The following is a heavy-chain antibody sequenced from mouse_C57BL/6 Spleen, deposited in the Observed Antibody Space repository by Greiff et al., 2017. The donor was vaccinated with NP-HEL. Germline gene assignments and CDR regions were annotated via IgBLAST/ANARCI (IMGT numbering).Heavy chain of an antibody. D-gene: IGHD2-1*01. J-gene: IGHJ3*01. V-gene: IGHV1-22*01. CDR2: INPNNGGT. Sequence: EAQLQQSGPELVKPGASVKMSCKASGYTFTDSNMHWVKQSHGKSLEWIGYINPNNGGTSYNQKFKGKATLTVNKSSITAYMELRSLTSEDSAVYYCARLSTMVPSYWGQGTLVTVSA. CDR3: ARLSTMVPSY. CDR1: GYTFTDSN.